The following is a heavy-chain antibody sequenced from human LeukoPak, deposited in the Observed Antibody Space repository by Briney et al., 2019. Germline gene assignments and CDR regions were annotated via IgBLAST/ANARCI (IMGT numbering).Heavy chain of an antibody. J-gene: IGHJ4*02. Sequence: ASVKVSCKASGYTFTSYDINWVRQATGQGLEWMGWMNPNSGNTGYAQKFQGRVTITRNTSISTAYMELSSLRSEDTAVYYCARGKWLRQKYYFDYWGRGTLVTVSS. D-gene: IGHD5-12*01. V-gene: IGHV1-8*03. CDR1: GYTFTSYD. CDR2: MNPNSGNT. CDR3: ARGKWLRQKYYFDY.